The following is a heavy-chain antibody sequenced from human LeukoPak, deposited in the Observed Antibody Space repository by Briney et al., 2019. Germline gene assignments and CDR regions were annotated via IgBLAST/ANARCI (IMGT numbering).Heavy chain of an antibody. CDR2: IYYSGST. V-gene: IGHV4-59*06. Sequence: PSETLSLTCTVSGGSISSYYWSWIRQPPGKGLEWIGYIYYSGSTYYNPSLKSRVTISVDTSKNQFSLKLSSVTAADTAVYYCARGEGYYNLYYFDYWGQGTLVTVSS. D-gene: IGHD3-9*01. CDR3: ARGEGYYNLYYFDY. CDR1: GGSISSYY. J-gene: IGHJ4*02.